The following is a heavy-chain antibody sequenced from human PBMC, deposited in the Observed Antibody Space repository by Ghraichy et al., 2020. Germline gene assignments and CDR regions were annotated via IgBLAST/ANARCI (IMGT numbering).Heavy chain of an antibody. CDR3: AREEGPTEGDVTSGAFDV. Sequence: GSLRLSCVASGFTFSSNYYMTWVRQAPGKGLEWVANIKQDGSDKFYVDSVKGRFTISRDNAKNSLYLQMNSLRVEDTAVYYCAREEGPTEGDVTSGAFDVWGQGTMVTVSS. CDR2: IKQDGSDK. J-gene: IGHJ3*01. V-gene: IGHV3-7*03. D-gene: IGHD3-16*01. CDR1: GFTFSSNYY.